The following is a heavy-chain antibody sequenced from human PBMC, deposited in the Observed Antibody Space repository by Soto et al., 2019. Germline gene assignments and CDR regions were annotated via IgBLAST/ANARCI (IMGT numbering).Heavy chain of an antibody. Sequence: QVQLVESGGGVVQPGRSLRLSCAASGFTFSSYGMHWVRQAPGKGLEWVAVISYDGSNKYYADSVKGRFTISRDNSKNTLYLQMNSLRAEDTAVYYCAKDERHSSSWYDYFDYWGQGTLVTVFS. CDR2: ISYDGSNK. V-gene: IGHV3-30*18. D-gene: IGHD6-13*01. J-gene: IGHJ4*02. CDR1: GFTFSSYG. CDR3: AKDERHSSSWYDYFDY.